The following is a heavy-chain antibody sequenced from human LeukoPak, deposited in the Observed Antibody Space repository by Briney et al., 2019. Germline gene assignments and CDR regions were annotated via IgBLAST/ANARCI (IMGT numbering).Heavy chain of an antibody. CDR1: GYTFTGYY. V-gene: IGHV1-2*02. D-gene: IGHD3-22*01. CDR2: INPNSGGT. Sequence: EASVKVSCKASGYTFTGYYMHWVRQAPGQGLEWMGWINPNSGGTNYAQKFQGRVTMTRDTSISTAYMELSRLRSDDTAVYYCARGAYYYDSSGYYSYWGQGTLVTVSS. J-gene: IGHJ4*02. CDR3: ARGAYYYDSSGYYSY.